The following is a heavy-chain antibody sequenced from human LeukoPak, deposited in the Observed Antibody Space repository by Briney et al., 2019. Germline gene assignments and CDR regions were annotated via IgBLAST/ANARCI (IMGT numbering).Heavy chain of an antibody. CDR3: AKDIAYSSSSGVFDY. V-gene: IGHV3-23*01. D-gene: IGHD6-6*01. Sequence: GGSLRLSCAASGFTFSSYAMSWVRQAPGKGLEWVSAISGSGGSTYYADSVKGRFTISRDNSKNTLYLQMNSLRAEDTAVYYCAKDIAYSSSSGVFDYWGQGTLVTVSS. J-gene: IGHJ4*02. CDR2: ISGSGGST. CDR1: GFTFSSYA.